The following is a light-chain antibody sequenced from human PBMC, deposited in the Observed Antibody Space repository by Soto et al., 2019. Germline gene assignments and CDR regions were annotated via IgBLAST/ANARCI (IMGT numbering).Light chain of an antibody. Sequence: IQMPNSPSSLSASVLYRVTITLRASQGITNYLAWYQQKPGKVPKLLIYAASTLQSGVPSRFSGSGSGTEFTLAISSLQPDDFATYYCQQYNSLYNFGQGTKVDIK. J-gene: IGKJ2*01. CDR2: AAS. CDR1: QGITNY. V-gene: IGKV1-27*01. CDR3: QQYNSLYN.